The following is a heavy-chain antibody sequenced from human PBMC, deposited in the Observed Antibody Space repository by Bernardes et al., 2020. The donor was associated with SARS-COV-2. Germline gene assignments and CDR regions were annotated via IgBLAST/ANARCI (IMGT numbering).Heavy chain of an antibody. CDR2: ISAYNGNT. V-gene: IGHV1-18*04. D-gene: IGHD3-10*01. Sequence: ASVKVSCKASGYTFTSYGISWVRQAPGQGLEWMGWISAYNGNTNYAQKLQGRVTMTTDTSTSTAYMELRSLRSDDTAVYYCARVIGHKLLWFGKDDYWGQGTLVTVSS. CDR3: ARVIGHKLLWFGKDDY. J-gene: IGHJ4*02. CDR1: GYTFTSYG.